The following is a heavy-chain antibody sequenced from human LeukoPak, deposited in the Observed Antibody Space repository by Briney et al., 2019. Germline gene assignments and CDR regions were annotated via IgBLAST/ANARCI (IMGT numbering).Heavy chain of an antibody. Sequence: PSETLSLTCTVSGGSISSSSYYWGWIRQPPGKGLEWIGSIYYSGSTYYNPSLKSRVTISVDTSKNQFSLKLSSVTAADTAVYYCARDPSSHPVWFDPWGQGTLVTVSS. J-gene: IGHJ5*02. CDR2: IYYSGST. D-gene: IGHD6-13*01. CDR1: GGSISSSSYY. V-gene: IGHV4-39*07. CDR3: ARDPSSHPVWFDP.